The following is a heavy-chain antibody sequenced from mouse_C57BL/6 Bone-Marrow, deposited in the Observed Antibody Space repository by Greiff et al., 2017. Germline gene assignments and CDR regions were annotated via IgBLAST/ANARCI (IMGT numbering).Heavy chain of an antibody. CDR2: IYPSDSET. Sequence: QVQLQQPGAELVRPGSSVKLSCKASGYTFTSYWMDWVKQRPGQGLEWIGNIYPSDSETHYNQQFKDKATLTVDKSSSTAYMQLSSLTSEDSAVYYCARFYDYDGGYAMDYWGQGTSVTVSS. D-gene: IGHD2-4*01. J-gene: IGHJ4*01. CDR1: GYTFTSYW. CDR3: ARFYDYDGGYAMDY. V-gene: IGHV1-61*01.